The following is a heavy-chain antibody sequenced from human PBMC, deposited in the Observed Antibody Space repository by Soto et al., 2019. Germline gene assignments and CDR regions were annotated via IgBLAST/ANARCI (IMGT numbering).Heavy chain of an antibody. CDR1: GGSISSGDYY. V-gene: IGHV4-30-4*01. J-gene: IGHJ4*02. CDR3: ARYCSSTSCNEAAFDD. Sequence: SETLSLTCTVSGGSISSGDYYWSWLRQPPGQGLEWIGYIYYSGSTYYNPSLKSRVTISVDTSKNQFSLKLSSVTAADTAVYYCARYCSSTSCNEAAFDDWRQRTLVTVSS. D-gene: IGHD2-2*01. CDR2: IYYSGST.